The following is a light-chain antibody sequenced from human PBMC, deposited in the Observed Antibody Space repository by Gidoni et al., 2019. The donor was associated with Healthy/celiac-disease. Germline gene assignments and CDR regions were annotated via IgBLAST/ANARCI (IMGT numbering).Light chain of an antibody. CDR1: QSVSSY. CDR2: DAS. J-gene: IGKJ4*01. Sequence: EIVLTQSPATLSLSPGERATLSCRARQSVSSYLAWYQQAPGQAPRLLIYDASNRATAIPARFSGSGSGTDFTLTISSLEPEDFAVYYCQQGSDWPVTFGGGTKVEIK. V-gene: IGKV3-11*01. CDR3: QQGSDWPVT.